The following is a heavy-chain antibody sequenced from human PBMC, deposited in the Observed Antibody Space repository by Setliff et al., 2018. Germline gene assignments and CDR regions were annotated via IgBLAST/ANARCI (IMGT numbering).Heavy chain of an antibody. J-gene: IGHJ4*02. CDR3: ATERLLDYYGSGSYPSFDY. V-gene: IGHV1-24*01. D-gene: IGHD3-10*01. CDR1: GYTLTELS. CDR2: FDPEDGET. Sequence: RASVKVSCKVSGYTLTELSMHWVRQAPGKGLEWMGGFDPEDGETIYAQKFQGRVTMTEDTSTDTAYMELSSLRSEDTAVYYCATERLLDYYGSGSYPSFDYWGQGTLVTVSS.